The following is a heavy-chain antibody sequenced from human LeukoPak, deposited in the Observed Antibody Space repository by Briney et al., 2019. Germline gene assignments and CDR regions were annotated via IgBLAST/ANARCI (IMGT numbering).Heavy chain of an antibody. J-gene: IGHJ3*02. CDR2: IYYDGET. Sequence: SETLSLTCTVSGGSLNRYYWSWIRQPPGKGLEYIGYIYYDGETNYNPSLKSRVTMSIDTSRKQFSLALSPVTAADTALYYCARGDNGPFAALFMWGQGRVVTVSS. V-gene: IGHV4-59*01. D-gene: IGHD2-15*01. CDR3: ARGDNGPFAALFM. CDR1: GGSLNRYY.